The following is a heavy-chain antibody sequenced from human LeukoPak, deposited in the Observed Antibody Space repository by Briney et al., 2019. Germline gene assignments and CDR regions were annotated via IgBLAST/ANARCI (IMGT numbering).Heavy chain of an antibody. CDR2: ISPSGNT. D-gene: IGHD4-11*01. CDR3: ARRVRSADYRLDY. CDR1: GGSFTIYS. V-gene: IGHV4-34*01. Sequence: SETLSLTCDVYGGSFTIYSWTWIRQPPGKILEWVGEISPSGNTQYNPSLKSRVTISLDASKSQFYLKLNSVTAADTAVYYCARRVRSADYRLDYWGQGTLVTVSS. J-gene: IGHJ4*02.